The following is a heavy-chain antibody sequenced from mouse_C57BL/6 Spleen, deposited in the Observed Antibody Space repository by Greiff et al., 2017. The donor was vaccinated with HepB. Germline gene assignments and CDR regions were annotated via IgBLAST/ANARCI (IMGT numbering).Heavy chain of an antibody. J-gene: IGHJ1*03. D-gene: IGHD1-1*02. CDR1: GYAFSSSW. CDR2: IYPGDGDT. CDR3: ARRGNYWYFDV. Sequence: VKLQQSGPELVKPGASVKISCKASGYAFSSSWMNWVKQRPGKGLEWIGRIYPGDGDTNYNGKFKGKATLTADKSSSTAYMQLSSLTSEDSAVYFCARRGNYWYFDVWGTGTTVTVSS. V-gene: IGHV1-82*01.